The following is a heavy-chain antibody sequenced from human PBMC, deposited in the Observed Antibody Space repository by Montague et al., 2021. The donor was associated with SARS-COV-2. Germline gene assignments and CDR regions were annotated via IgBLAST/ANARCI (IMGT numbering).Heavy chain of an antibody. Sequence: SETLSLTCTVSGDSISTYYWSWIRQHPGKGLEWIGYIYYSGNTNYNPSLKSRVTISVDTSKNQFSLKLSSVTAADTAVYYCARGGGTYEYDTSGYLNAFDIWGQGTMVTVSS. V-gene: IGHV4-59*01. CDR2: IYYSGNT. CDR3: ARGGGTYEYDTSGYLNAFDI. D-gene: IGHD3-22*01. CDR1: GDSISTYY. J-gene: IGHJ3*02.